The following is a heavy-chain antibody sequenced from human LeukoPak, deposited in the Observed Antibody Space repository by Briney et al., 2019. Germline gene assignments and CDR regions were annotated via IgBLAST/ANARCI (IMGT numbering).Heavy chain of an antibody. Sequence: KPSETLSLTCTVSGGSISSYYWSWIRQPPGKGLEWIGRIYTSGSTNYNPSLKSRVTMSVDTSKNQFSLKLSSVTAADTAVYYCARSVPGYSSGWTMDFDYWGQGTLVTVSS. V-gene: IGHV4-4*07. D-gene: IGHD6-19*01. CDR1: GGSISSYY. CDR2: IYTSGST. J-gene: IGHJ4*02. CDR3: ARSVPGYSSGWTMDFDY.